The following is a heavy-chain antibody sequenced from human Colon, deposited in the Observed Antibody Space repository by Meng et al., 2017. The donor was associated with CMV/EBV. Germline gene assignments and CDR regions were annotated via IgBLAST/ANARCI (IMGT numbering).Heavy chain of an antibody. CDR3: VRESWYFDF. CDR2: IYPQDGGT. D-gene: IGHD6-13*01. J-gene: IGHJ4*02. CDR1: GYTFTANH. Sequence: HGHLVQSGTEVKKPGASVKVSCKTSGYTFTANHLHWVRQAPGQGLEWMGWIYPQDGGTYFAQKFQDRVTLTRDTSITTAYMELSGLTSDDTAIYYCVRESWYFDFWGEGTLVTASS. V-gene: IGHV1-2*02.